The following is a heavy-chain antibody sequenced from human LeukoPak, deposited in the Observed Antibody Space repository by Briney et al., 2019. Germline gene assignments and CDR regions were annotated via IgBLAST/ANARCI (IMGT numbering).Heavy chain of an antibody. CDR2: IHTSGST. CDR1: GGSISSGSYY. Sequence: SETLSLTCTVSGGSISSGSYYWTWIRQPAGKGLEWIGRIHTSGSTNYNPSLKSRVTISVDTSKNQFSLRLNSVTAADTAVYYCARAGRYCSSTSCYNPTYYYYYYYMDVWGKGTTVTVSS. D-gene: IGHD2-2*02. V-gene: IGHV4-61*02. CDR3: ARAGRYCSSTSCYNPTYYYYYYYMDV. J-gene: IGHJ6*03.